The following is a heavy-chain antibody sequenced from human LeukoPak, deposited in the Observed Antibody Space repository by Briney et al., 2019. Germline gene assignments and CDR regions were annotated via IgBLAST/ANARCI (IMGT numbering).Heavy chain of an antibody. J-gene: IGHJ3*02. CDR3: ARDYPSDSSGWSGDAFDI. D-gene: IGHD6-19*01. CDR1: GFTFSSYA. Sequence: GGSLRLSCAASGFTFSSYAMHWVRQAPGKGLEWVAVISYDGSNKYYADSVKGRFTISRDNSKNTLYLQMNSLRAEDTAVYYCARDYPSDSSGWSGDAFDIWGQGTMVTVSS. V-gene: IGHV3-30*14. CDR2: ISYDGSNK.